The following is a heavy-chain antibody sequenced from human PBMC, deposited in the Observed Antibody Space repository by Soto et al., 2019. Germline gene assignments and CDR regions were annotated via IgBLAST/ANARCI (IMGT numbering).Heavy chain of an antibody. D-gene: IGHD3-22*01. V-gene: IGHV4-59*01. CDR2: IYYSGST. CDR1: GGSISTYY. Sequence: SETLSLTCTVSGGSISTYYWSWIRQPPGKGLEGIAYIYYSGSTNYNPSLKSRVTISVDTSKNQFSLRLSSVTAADTAVYYCAAQGPTYYYDSSDYYYVRWFDPWGQGTLVTVSS. CDR3: AAQGPTYYYDSSDYYYVRWFDP. J-gene: IGHJ5*02.